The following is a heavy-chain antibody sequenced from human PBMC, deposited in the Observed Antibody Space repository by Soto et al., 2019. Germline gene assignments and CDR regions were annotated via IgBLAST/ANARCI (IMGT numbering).Heavy chain of an antibody. CDR2: ISHDGSKT. J-gene: IGHJ4*01. CDR3: EYSLDQWVREQ. Sequence: QVQLVESGGGVVQPGGSLRLSCAASGFTFRTHGMHWVRQAPGKGLEWVAVISHDGSKTYYADSVKGRVTISRDNCNNTVFLQMISLRPDESAVYYCEYSLDQWVREQWGHGTVVAVPS. CDR1: GFTFRTHG. D-gene: IGHD1-26*01. V-gene: IGHV3-30*03.